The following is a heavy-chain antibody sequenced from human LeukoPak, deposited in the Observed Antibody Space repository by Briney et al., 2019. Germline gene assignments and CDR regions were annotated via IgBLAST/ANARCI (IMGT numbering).Heavy chain of an antibody. CDR1: GYTFISYG. D-gene: IGHD3-22*01. CDR2: ISAHNGNT. CDR3: ARGGYYDSSGYRNDAFDI. J-gene: IGHJ3*02. Sequence: GASVKVSCKASGYTFISYGISWVRQAPGQGLERMGWISAHNGNTNYAQKLQGRVTMTTDTSTSTAYMELRSLRSDDTAVYYCARGGYYDSSGYRNDAFDIWGQGTMVTVSS. V-gene: IGHV1-18*01.